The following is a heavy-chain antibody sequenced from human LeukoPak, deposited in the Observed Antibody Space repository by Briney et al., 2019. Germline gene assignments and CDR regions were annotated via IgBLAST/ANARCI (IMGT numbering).Heavy chain of an antibody. CDR2: ISGSGGST. J-gene: IGHJ3*02. Sequence: GGSLRLSCAASGFTFSSYAMIWVRQAPGKGLEWVSGISGSGGSTFYADSVKGRFTISRDNSKNTLYLLINSLRAGDTAVYYCAKDGTTVVRGLFDKWGPGTMVTVSS. CDR3: AKDGTTVVRGLFDK. CDR1: GFTFSSYA. D-gene: IGHD4-23*01. V-gene: IGHV3-23*01.